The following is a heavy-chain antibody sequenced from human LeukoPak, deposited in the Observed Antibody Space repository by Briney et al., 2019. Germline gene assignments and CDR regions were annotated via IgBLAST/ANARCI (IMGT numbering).Heavy chain of an antibody. CDR1: GFTFSSYA. CDR3: ARGRGSSGWYGDY. CDR2: ISYDGSNK. J-gene: IGHJ4*02. V-gene: IGHV3-30-3*01. D-gene: IGHD6-19*01. Sequence: PGGSLRLSCAASGFTFSSYAMHWVRQAPGKGLEWVAVISYDGSNKYYADSVKGRFTISRDNSKSTLYLQMNSLRAEDTAVYYCARGRGSSGWYGDYWGQGTLVTVSS.